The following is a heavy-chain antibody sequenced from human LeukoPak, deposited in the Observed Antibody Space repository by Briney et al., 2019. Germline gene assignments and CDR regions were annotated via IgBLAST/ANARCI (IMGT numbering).Heavy chain of an antibody. Sequence: GGSLRLSCAASGFTFSSYGMHWVRQAPGKGLEWVAVIWYDGSNKYYADSVKGRFTISRDNSKNTLYLQMNSLRAEDTAVYYCARDSSPYSSSWFYYGMDVWGQGTTVTVSS. CDR1: GFTFSSYG. CDR2: IWYDGSNK. J-gene: IGHJ6*02. CDR3: ARDSSPYSSSWFYYGMDV. V-gene: IGHV3-33*01. D-gene: IGHD6-13*01.